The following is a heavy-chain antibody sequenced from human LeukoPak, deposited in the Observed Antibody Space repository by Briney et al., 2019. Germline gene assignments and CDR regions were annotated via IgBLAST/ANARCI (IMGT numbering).Heavy chain of an antibody. Sequence: SETLSLTCNVSGGSIRGYYWSWIRQPPGKGLEWIGYIYSSGSTNYNPSLKSRVTISVETSKNQFSLKLRSVTAADTAVYHCARVTGYMIEDYFDYWGQGTLVTVSS. D-gene: IGHD3-22*01. CDR3: ARVTGYMIEDYFDY. V-gene: IGHV4-59*01. CDR1: GGSIRGYY. CDR2: IYSSGST. J-gene: IGHJ4*02.